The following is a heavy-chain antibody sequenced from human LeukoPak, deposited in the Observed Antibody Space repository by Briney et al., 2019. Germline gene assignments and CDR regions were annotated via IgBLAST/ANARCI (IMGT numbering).Heavy chain of an antibody. D-gene: IGHD3-3*01. Sequence: GGSLRLSCAASGFTFSSYGMHWVRQAPGKGLEWVAFIRYDGSNKYYADSVKGRFTISRDNSKNTLYLQMNSLRAEDTAVYYCAKDLSDFWSGSLDYWGQGTLVTVSS. CDR1: GFTFSSYG. J-gene: IGHJ4*02. CDR2: IRYDGSNK. CDR3: AKDLSDFWSGSLDY. V-gene: IGHV3-30*02.